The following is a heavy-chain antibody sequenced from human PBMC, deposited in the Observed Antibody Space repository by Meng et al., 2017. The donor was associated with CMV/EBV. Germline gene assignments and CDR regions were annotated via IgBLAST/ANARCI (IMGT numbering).Heavy chain of an antibody. CDR3: TTGRGGYNAEDY. CDR1: GLKFGDAW. Sequence: SWGRRVLAGISLRLAGAVAGLKFGDAWMSWVRQAPGKGPEWVALIKSKVDGGTTDYTAPVRGRFIFSRDDSKNTIYLQMNDVKIEDTAIYYCTTGRGGYNAEDYWGHGTLVTVSS. CDR2: IKSKVDGGTT. V-gene: IGHV3-15*01. J-gene: IGHJ4*01. D-gene: IGHD1-1*01.